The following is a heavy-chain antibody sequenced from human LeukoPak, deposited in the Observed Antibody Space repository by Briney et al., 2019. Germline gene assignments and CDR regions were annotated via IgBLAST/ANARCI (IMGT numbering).Heavy chain of an antibody. D-gene: IGHD4/OR15-4a*01. CDR3: ARDLLWCVAR. J-gene: IGHJ4*02. V-gene: IGHV7-4-1*02. Sequence: ASLKVSCKASGYTFSSYSMSWVRQAPGQGLEWMGWINTNSGNTTYAQGFTGRFVFSLDTSVSTAYLQLSSLKAEDTAVYYCARDLLWCVARWGQGTLVTVSS. CDR2: INTNSGNT. CDR1: GYTFSSYS.